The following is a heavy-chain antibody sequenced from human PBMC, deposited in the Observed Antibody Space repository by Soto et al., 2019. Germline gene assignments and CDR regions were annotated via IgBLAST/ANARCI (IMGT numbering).Heavy chain of an antibody. D-gene: IGHD2-15*01. J-gene: IGHJ4*02. CDR1: GDSISSYY. V-gene: IGHV4-59*01. CDR2: IYYSGRT. CDR3: ARGHLGITTTGTWYDFDY. Sequence: LATLSLTCTFSGDSISSYYWTWIRQPPGKGLEYIGYIYYSGRTYYNPSLKSRVTISVDTSKNQFSLKLSSVTAADTAVYYCARGHLGITTTGTWYDFDYWGQGTLVTVSS.